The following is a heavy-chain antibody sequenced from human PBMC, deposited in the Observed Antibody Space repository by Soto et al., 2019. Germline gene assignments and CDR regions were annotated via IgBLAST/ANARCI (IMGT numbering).Heavy chain of an antibody. V-gene: IGHV1-58*02. CDR1: GSSFIRSG. D-gene: IGHD2-15*01. CDR3: SADRPDIGVGWWV. CDR2: IVVASGQT. J-gene: IGHJ6*02. Sequence: SVKVSCKASGSSFIRSGIQWVRQAHGQRLEWIGWIVVASGQTNYAQNFRGRVAITRDTSTATAYIELTGLTSEDTAVYFCSADRPDIGVGWWVWGQGTTVTVSS.